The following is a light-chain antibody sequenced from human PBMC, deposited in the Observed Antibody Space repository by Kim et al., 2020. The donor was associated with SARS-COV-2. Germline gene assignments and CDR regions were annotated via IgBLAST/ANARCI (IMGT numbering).Light chain of an antibody. CDR3: QQYDTYSPYT. CDR2: YAS. CDR1: QSVSKW. J-gene: IGKJ2*01. Sequence: DIQMTQSPSTLSASVGDRVSITCRASQSVSKWLAWYQQKPGKAPKLLIYYASSLEGGVPSRFSGSGSGTEFPLTISSLQPDDFATYYCQQYDTYSPYTFGQGTNLEI. V-gene: IGKV1-5*01.